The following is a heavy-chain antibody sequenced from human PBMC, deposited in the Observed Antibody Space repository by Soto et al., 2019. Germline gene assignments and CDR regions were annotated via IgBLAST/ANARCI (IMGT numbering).Heavy chain of an antibody. CDR2: ISGSGGST. D-gene: IGHD2-21*01. V-gene: IGHV3-23*01. J-gene: IGHJ6*02. CDR1: GFTFSSYA. Sequence: GGSLRLSCAASGFTFSSYAMSWVRQAPGKGLEWVSAISGSGGSTYYADSVKGRFTISRDNSKNTLYLQMNSLRADDTAVYYCAKTISGSNYYYYGMHVWGQGITVTVSS. CDR3: AKTISGSNYYYYGMHV.